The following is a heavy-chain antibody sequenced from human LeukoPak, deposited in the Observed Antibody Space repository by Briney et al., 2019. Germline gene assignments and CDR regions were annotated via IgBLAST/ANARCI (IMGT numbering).Heavy chain of an antibody. CDR3: VTGFGWLPDY. V-gene: IGHV4-59*01. CDR1: GGSISSYY. Sequence: PSETLSLTCTVSGGSISSYYWSWIRQPPGKGLEWIGYIYYSGTTNYSPSLRSRVTISADTSKNQFSLKLSSVTAADTAVYYCVTGFGWLPDYWGQGTPVTVSS. J-gene: IGHJ4*02. D-gene: IGHD5-12*01. CDR2: IYYSGTT.